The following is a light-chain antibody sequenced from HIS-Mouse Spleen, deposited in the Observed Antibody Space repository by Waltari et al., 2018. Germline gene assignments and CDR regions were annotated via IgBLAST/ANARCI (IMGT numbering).Light chain of an antibody. CDR3: QSYDSSLSGVV. J-gene: IGLJ2*01. CDR2: GNS. Sequence: QSVLTQPPSVSGAPGQRVTIPCTGSSSHIGARCDVPRYQQLPGTAPKLLIYGNSNQPSGVPDRFSGSKSGTSASLAITGLQAEDEADYYCQSYDSSLSGVVFGGGTKLTVL. V-gene: IGLV1-40*01. CDR1: SSHIGARCD.